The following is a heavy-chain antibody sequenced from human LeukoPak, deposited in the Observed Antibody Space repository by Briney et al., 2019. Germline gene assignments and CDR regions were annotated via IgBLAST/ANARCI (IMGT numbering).Heavy chain of an antibody. CDR1: GFTFSNYW. CDR2: INPDGSTT. J-gene: IGHJ3*02. CDR3: AKAGDLYQLLYGAFDI. V-gene: IGHV3-74*01. D-gene: IGHD2-2*02. Sequence: GGSLRLSCAASGFTFSNYWMHWVRQDPGKGLVWVSFINPDGSTTNYADSVKGRFTISRDNAKNALYLQMNSLRAEDTAVYYCAKAGDLYQLLYGAFDIWGQGTMVTVSS.